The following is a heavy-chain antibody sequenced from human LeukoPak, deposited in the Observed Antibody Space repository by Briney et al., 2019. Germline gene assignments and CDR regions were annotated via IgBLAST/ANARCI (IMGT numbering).Heavy chain of an antibody. CDR3: AKHQQVYGDSLMDV. V-gene: IGHV3-23*01. Sequence: PGGSLRLSCAVSGFTFNDQAMSWVRQAPGKGLEWVSTISGSGGRTYYTDSVKGRFTISRDNSKNTLYLQMNSLRGEDTAVYYCAKHQQVYGDSLMDVWGQGATVTVSS. CDR2: ISGSGGRT. J-gene: IGHJ6*02. D-gene: IGHD4-17*01. CDR1: GFTFNDQA.